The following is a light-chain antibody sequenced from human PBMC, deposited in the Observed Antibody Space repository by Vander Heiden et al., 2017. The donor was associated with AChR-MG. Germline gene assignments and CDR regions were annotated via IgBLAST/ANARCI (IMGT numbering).Light chain of an antibody. CDR3: QQYGGSPYT. J-gene: IGKJ2*01. V-gene: IGKV3-20*01. CDR2: GAS. Sequence: EIVLTQSPGTLSLSPGERATLSCRAGQSVSSNSLAWYQQKPGQPPRLLIYGASSRATGIPDRFSGSGSGTDFTLTITRLEPEDFAVYYCQQYGGSPYTFGQGTKLGIK. CDR1: QSVSSNS.